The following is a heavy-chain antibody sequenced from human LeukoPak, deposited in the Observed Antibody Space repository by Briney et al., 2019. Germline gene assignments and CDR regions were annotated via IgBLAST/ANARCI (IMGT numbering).Heavy chain of an antibody. V-gene: IGHV3-21*04. J-gene: IGHJ5*02. CDR3: AREMQYDFWSGYYTGIRWFDP. CDR2: ISSSSYI. CDR1: GFTFSSYS. Sequence: GGSLRLSCAASGFTFSSYSMNWVRQAPGKGLEWVSSISSSSYIYYADSVKGRFTISRDNSKNTLYLQMNSLRAEDTAVYYCAREMQYDFWSGYYTGIRWFDPWGQGTLVTVSS. D-gene: IGHD3-3*01.